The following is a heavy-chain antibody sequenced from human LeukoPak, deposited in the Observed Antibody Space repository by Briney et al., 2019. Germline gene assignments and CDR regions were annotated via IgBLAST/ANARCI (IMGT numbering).Heavy chain of an antibody. D-gene: IGHD1-26*01. V-gene: IGHV4-4*02. CDR1: GCSISNTNW. J-gene: IGHJ4*02. CDR2: VSLAGQT. CDR3: SSESGAFCPFGY. Sequence: PSGTLSLTCDVSGCSISNTNWRNWGRQPPGQGLEWIGEVSLAGQTNYNPSLNGRVTMSLDESSNQLSLKLTSVTAADTAIYYCSSESGAFCPFGYWGQGTLVIVPS.